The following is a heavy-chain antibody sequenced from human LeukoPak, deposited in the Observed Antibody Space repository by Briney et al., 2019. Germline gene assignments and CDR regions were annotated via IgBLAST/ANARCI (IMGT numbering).Heavy chain of an antibody. J-gene: IGHJ4*02. V-gene: IGHV3-23*01. CDR1: GFKFIDYA. Sequence: QAGGSLRLSCAASGFKFIDYAMSWVRQAPGKGLEWVSLIGGSRGKDTYYADSVKGRFTISRDKSKNRMYLQMNSLRAEDTAIYYCTKDSGRSLFWGYSSTDWGQGALVTVSS. CDR2: IGGSRGKDT. CDR3: TKDSGRSLFWGYSSTD. D-gene: IGHD2-2*01.